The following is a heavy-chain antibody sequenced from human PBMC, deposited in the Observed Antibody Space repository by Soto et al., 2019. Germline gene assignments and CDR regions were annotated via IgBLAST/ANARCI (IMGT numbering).Heavy chain of an antibody. CDR3: ASWRYCSSTSCYEGWGY. D-gene: IGHD2-2*01. J-gene: IGHJ4*02. Sequence: QVQLVQSGAEVKKPGSSVKVSCKASGGTFSSYTISWVRQAPGQGLEWMGRIIPILGIANYAQKFQGRVTITADKSTSTAYMELSSLRSEDTAVYYCASWRYCSSTSCYEGWGYWGQGTLVTVSS. CDR2: IIPILGIA. V-gene: IGHV1-69*02. CDR1: GGTFSSYT.